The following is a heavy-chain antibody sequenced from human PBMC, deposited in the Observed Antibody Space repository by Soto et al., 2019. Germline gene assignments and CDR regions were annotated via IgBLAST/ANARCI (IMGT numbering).Heavy chain of an antibody. V-gene: IGHV6-1*01. CDR3: ARGEQYSGRIFDY. CDR1: VDSVSSNSAG. CDR2: TYYRSKWYY. Sequence: SQTLSLTCAITVDSVSSNSAGGSCVRQSPSRGLEWLGRTYYRSKWYYEYAVSVRGRITINPDTSKNQYSLQLNSVTPEDTAVYFCARGEQYSGRIFDYWGQGTLVTAPQ. J-gene: IGHJ4*01. D-gene: IGHD1-26*01.